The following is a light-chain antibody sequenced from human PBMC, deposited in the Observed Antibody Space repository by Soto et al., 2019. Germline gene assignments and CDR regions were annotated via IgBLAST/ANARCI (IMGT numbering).Light chain of an antibody. V-gene: IGKV1-17*01. CDR3: LQHSSSPWT. CDR2: NAL. Sequence: DIQMTQSPSSLSASVGDRVTMTCRASQDLRNALAWYQQKPGKAPKRLIFNALALESGVPSRFSGSGTGAEYTLTISSLQAEDFATYYCLQHSSSPWTFGQGTKVDIK. J-gene: IGKJ1*01. CDR1: QDLRNA.